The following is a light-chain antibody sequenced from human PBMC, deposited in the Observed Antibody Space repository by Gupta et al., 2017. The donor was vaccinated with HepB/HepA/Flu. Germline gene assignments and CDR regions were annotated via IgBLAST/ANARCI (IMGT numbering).Light chain of an antibody. CDR3: QQDGSSIS. CDR1: QSVTY. V-gene: IGKV3-20*01. Sequence: EIVLTQSPGTLSLSPGERATLSCGASQSVTYLAWYQQKPGQAPRLLIYGVSSRATGIPDRFSGSGSGTDFTLTSSRREPEDFAVYYCQQDGSSISFGGGTKVEIK. J-gene: IGKJ4*01. CDR2: GVS.